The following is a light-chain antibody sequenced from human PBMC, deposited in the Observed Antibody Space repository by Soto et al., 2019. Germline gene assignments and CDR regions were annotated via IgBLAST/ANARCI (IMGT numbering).Light chain of an antibody. CDR3: GTWDTTLGGGGV. V-gene: IGLV1-51*01. CDR1: SSNIGNNF. CDR2: DSD. Sequence: QSALTQPPSVSAAPGQRVTIFCSGSSSNIGNNFVTWYQQLPGTAPKVLIYDSDKRPSGIPDRFSGSKSGTSATLGISELQTGDEADYYCGTWDTTLGGGGVFGGGTKVTVL. J-gene: IGLJ2*01.